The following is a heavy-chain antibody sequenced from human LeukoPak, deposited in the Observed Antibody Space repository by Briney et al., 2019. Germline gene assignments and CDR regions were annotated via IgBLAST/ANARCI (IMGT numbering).Heavy chain of an antibody. J-gene: IGHJ4*02. V-gene: IGHV4-39*07. Sequence: PSETLSLTCTVSGDSISTSNHYWSWIRQPPGKGLEWIGEINHSGSTNYNPSLKSRVTISVDTSKNQFSLKLSSVTAADTAVYYCARRGNYYGSGSYYGYWGQGTLVTVSS. D-gene: IGHD3-10*01. CDR1: GDSISTSNHY. CDR2: INHSGST. CDR3: ARRGNYYGSGSYYGY.